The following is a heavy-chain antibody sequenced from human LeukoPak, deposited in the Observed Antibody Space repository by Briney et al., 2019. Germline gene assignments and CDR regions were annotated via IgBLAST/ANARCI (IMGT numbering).Heavy chain of an antibody. CDR1: GYTFTGYY. J-gene: IGHJ6*03. CDR2: INPNSGGT. D-gene: IGHD2-21*01. V-gene: IGHV1-2*02. Sequence: RRASVKVSCKASGYTFTGYYMHWVRQAPGQGLEWMGWINPNSGGTNYAQKFQGRVTMTRDTSISTAYMELSRLRSDDTAVYYCARVEVVVIARYYYYYMDVWGKGTTVTVSS. CDR3: ARVEVVVIARYYYYYMDV.